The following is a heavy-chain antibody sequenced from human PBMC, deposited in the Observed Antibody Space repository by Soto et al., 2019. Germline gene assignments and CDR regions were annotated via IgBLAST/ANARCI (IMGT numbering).Heavy chain of an antibody. CDR3: ATGTRTDYYDSSPSPLLVY. J-gene: IGHJ4*02. D-gene: IGHD3-22*01. V-gene: IGHV1-24*01. CDR2: FDPEDGET. CDR1: GYTLTELS. Sequence: ASVKVSCKVSGYTLTELSMHWVRQAPGKGLEWRGGFDPEDGETIYAQKFQGRVTMTEDTSTDTAYMELSSLRSEDTAVYYCATGTRTDYYDSSPSPLLVYWGQGTLVTVSS.